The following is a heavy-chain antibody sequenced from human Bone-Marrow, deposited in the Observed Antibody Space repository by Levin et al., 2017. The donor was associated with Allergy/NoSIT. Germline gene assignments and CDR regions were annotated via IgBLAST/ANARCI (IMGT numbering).Heavy chain of an antibody. CDR1: GDSVSTNSAT. J-gene: IGHJ4*02. Sequence: SCAVSGDSVSTNSATWNWIRQSPSRGLEWLGRTYYKSEWNNDYAMSVKSRITITPDTSKNQFSLHLNSVTPEDTAVYYCARERGEDSTTWYETFDYWGQGTQVTVSS. V-gene: IGHV6-1*01. CDR2: TYYKSEWNN. D-gene: IGHD3-16*01. CDR3: ARERGEDSTTWYETFDY.